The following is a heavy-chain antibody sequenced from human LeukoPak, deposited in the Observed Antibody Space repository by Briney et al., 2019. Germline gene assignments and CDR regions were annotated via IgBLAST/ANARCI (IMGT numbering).Heavy chain of an antibody. CDR3: ARVGDYSYYYYYMDV. J-gene: IGHJ6*03. Sequence: HPGGSLRLSCAASGFTFSSYGMHWVRQAPGKGLEWVSNIRKDGNEKYYVDSVKGRFTVSRDNAKNSLYLQMNSLRAEDTAVYYCARVGDYSYYYYYMDVWGKGTTVTVSS. CDR2: IRKDGNEK. CDR1: GFTFSSYG. V-gene: IGHV3-7*01. D-gene: IGHD3-10*01.